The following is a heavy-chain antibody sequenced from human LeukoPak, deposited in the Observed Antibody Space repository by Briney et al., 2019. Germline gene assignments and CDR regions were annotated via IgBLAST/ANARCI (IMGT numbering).Heavy chain of an antibody. Sequence: ASVKVSCKASGYTFTGYYMHWVRQAPGQGLEWMGWINPNSGGTNYAQKFQGRVTMTRDTSISTAYTELSRLRSDDTAVYYCCPGIAAAGAFDIWGQGTMVTVSS. V-gene: IGHV1-2*02. CDR3: CPGIAAAGAFDI. CDR2: INPNSGGT. J-gene: IGHJ3*02. CDR1: GYTFTGYY. D-gene: IGHD6-13*01.